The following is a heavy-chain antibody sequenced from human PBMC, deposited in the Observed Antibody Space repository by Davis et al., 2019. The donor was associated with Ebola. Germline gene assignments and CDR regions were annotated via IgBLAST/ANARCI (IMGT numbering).Heavy chain of an antibody. J-gene: IGHJ4*02. Sequence: AASVQVSCKASGGTFSSLTIAWVRQAPGQGLEWVGRIIPFLEVTNYAQNFQGRVTIIADKSTGTAYMEVGTLRSDDTAVYYCARAQFPTTSDHWGQGTLVTVSS. D-gene: IGHD1-1*01. V-gene: IGHV1-69*02. CDR2: IIPFLEVT. CDR3: ARAQFPTTSDH. CDR1: GGTFSSLT.